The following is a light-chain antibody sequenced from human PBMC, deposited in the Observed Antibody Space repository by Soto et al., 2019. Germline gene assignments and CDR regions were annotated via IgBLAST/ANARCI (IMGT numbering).Light chain of an antibody. J-gene: IGLJ1*01. Sequence: QSVLTQPPSVSGAPGQRVTISCTGSSSNIGAGYDVHWYQQFPGTAPKLLIYGNSNRPSGVPDRFSGSKSGTSASLAITGLQAEDVADYYCQSYDSSLSGVFGSGTKLTVL. CDR3: QSYDSSLSGV. CDR2: GNS. CDR1: SSNIGAGYD. V-gene: IGLV1-40*01.